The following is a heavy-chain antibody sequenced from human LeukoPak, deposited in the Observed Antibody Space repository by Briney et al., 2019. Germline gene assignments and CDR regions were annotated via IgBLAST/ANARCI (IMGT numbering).Heavy chain of an antibody. J-gene: IGHJ4*02. CDR3: ARRRGADSSGYSSDY. Sequence: GSLRLSCAASGFTFSSYSMGWVRQAPGKGLEWVSNISGGGGSTSYAESVKGRFTTSRDNSKNTLYLQMNSLKVEDTAVYYCARRRGADSSGYSSDYWGQGTLVTVSS. D-gene: IGHD3-22*01. V-gene: IGHV3-23*01. CDR1: GFTFSSYS. CDR2: ISGGGGST.